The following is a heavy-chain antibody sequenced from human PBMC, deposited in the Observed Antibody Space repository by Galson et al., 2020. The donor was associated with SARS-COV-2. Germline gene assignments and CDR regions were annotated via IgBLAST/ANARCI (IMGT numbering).Heavy chain of an antibody. CDR1: GYPISRGYY. Sequence: SETLSLTCTVSGYPISRGYYWGWIRQPPGKGLEWIGSFYHGGATYHNPSLRSRVTILVDTSKNQFSLKLSSVTAADTAVYSCARDGYASGSFDYWGQGTLVTVSS. J-gene: IGHJ4*02. V-gene: IGHV4-38-2*02. CDR3: ARDGYASGSFDY. CDR2: FYHGGAT. D-gene: IGHD3-10*01.